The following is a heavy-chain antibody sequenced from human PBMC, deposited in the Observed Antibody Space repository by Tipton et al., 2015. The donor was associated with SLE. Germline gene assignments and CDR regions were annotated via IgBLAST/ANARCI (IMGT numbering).Heavy chain of an antibody. V-gene: IGHV4-39*07. CDR2: IYYSGST. J-gene: IGHJ3*02. CDR3: ARGISDAFDI. CDR1: GGSISSSSYY. Sequence: LSLTCTVSGGSISSSSYYWGWIRQPPGKGLEWIGSIYYSGSTYYNPSLKSRVTISVDTSKNQFSLNLSSVTAADTAVYYCARGISDAFDIWGQGTMVTVSS. D-gene: IGHD2-15*01.